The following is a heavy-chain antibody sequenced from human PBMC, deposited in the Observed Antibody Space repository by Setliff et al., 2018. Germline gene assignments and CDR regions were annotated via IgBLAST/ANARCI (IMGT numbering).Heavy chain of an antibody. Sequence: LSCAASGVTVSAYDTSWVRQAPGKGLEWVSLLDNDGSTYYSDSVKGRFTISRGTSKNTLYLQMSSLRTEDTAVYYCRLWFGELLRDYWGQGTLVTVSS. CDR3: RLWFGELLRDY. J-gene: IGHJ4*02. V-gene: IGHV3-53*01. CDR1: GVTVSAYD. D-gene: IGHD3-10*01. CDR2: LDNDGST.